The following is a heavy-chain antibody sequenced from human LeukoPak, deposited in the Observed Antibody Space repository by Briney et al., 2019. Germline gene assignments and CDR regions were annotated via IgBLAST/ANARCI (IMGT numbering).Heavy chain of an antibody. CDR1: GYIFTNYA. V-gene: IGHV1-3*01. J-gene: IGHJ6*02. D-gene: IGHD4-23*01. Sequence: GASVKVSCKASGYIFTNYATQWVRQAPGQRLEWLGWFNPGNGDTRYSQRFQGRVTITSDASATTAYMELHSLTAEDTAVYYCSRDRWHCRVNCDSVYYYGLDVWGQGTTVTVSS. CDR2: FNPGNGDT. CDR3: SRDRWHCRVNCDSVYYYGLDV.